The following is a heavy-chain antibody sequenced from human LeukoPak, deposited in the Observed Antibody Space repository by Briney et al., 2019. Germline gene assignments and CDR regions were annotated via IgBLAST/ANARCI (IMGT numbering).Heavy chain of an antibody. J-gene: IGHJ4*02. CDR1: GGSFSGYY. CDR3: AREGYSSY. V-gene: IGHV4-34*01. Sequence: SETLSLTCAVYGGSFSGYYWSWIRQPPGKGLEWIGEINHSGSTNYNPPLKSRVTISVDTSKNQFSLKLSSVTAADTAVYYCAREGYSSYWGQGTLVTVSS. D-gene: IGHD6-19*01. CDR2: INHSGST.